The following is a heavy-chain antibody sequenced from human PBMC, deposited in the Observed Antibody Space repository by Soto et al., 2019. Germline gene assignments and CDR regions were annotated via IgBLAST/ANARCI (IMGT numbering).Heavy chain of an antibody. CDR2: ISYDGSNK. CDR3: AKDSHSGSYYVYFDY. J-gene: IGHJ4*02. Sequence: QVQLVESGGGVVQPGRSLRLSCAASGFTFSSYGMHWVRQAPGKGLEWVAVISYDGSNKYYADSVKGRFTISRDNSKNMLYLQMNSLRAEDTAVYYCAKDSHSGSYYVYFDYWGQGTLVTVSS. CDR1: GFTFSSYG. D-gene: IGHD1-26*01. V-gene: IGHV3-30*18.